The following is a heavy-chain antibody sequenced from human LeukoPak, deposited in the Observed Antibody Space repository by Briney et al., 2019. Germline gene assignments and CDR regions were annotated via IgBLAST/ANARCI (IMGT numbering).Heavy chain of an antibody. CDR2: IYTSGST. V-gene: IGHV4-61*02. J-gene: IGHJ5*02. Sequence: SETLSLTCTVSGGSISSGDYYWSWIRQPPGKGLEWIGRIYTSGSTNYNPSLKSRVTMSVDTSKNQFSLKLSSVTAADTAVYYCARVAVADLYNWFDPWGQGTLVTVSS. D-gene: IGHD6-19*01. CDR3: ARVAVADLYNWFDP. CDR1: GGSISSGDYY.